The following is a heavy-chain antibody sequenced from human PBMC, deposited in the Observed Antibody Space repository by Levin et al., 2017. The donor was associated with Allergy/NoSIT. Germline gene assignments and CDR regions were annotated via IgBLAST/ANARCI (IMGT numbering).Heavy chain of an antibody. V-gene: IGHV3-30*04. D-gene: IGHD2-15*01. CDR1: GFTFSSYA. J-gene: IGHJ4*02. CDR3: ARVGVATATRGGYLDY. CDR2: ISFDERNK. Sequence: GSLRLSCAASGFTFSSYAFHWVRQAPGKGLEWVSVISFDERNKFYADFVKGRFTISRDSSRSTLYLEMNSLTSEDTAMYYCARVGVATATRGGYLDYWGQGTLVTVSS.